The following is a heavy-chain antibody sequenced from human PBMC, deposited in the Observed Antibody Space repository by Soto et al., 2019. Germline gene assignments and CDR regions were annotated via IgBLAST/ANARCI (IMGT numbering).Heavy chain of an antibody. CDR2: ISSSSSYI. V-gene: IGHV3-21*01. D-gene: IGHD4-17*01. J-gene: IGHJ4*02. CDR1: GFTFSSYS. Sequence: GSLRLSCAASGFTFSSYSMNWVRQAPGKGLEWVSSISSSSSYIYYADSVKGRFTISRDNAKNSLYLQMNSLRAEDTAVYYCARDKGSDYADYWGQGTLVTVSS. CDR3: ARDKGSDYADY.